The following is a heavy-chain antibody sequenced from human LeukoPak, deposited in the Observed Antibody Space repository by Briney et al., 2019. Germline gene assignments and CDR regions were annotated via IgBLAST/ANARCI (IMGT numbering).Heavy chain of an antibody. V-gene: IGHV3-53*01. D-gene: IGHD2-2*01. CDR3: ARESLGSVDPRGYSSTVSQDV. CDR2: IYRDDSS. Sequence: QTGGSLRLSCAASGFIVSSNYMNWVRQAPGKGLEWVSVIYRDDSSYYAGSVKGRFTISRDNSKNTVYLQMHSLRADDTAVYYCARESLGSVDPRGYSSTVSQDVWGKGTTVTISS. CDR1: GFIVSSNY. J-gene: IGHJ6*04.